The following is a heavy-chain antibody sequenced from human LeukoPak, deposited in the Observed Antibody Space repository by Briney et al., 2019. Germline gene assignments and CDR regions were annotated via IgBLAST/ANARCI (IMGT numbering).Heavy chain of an antibody. CDR1: GGSISSYY. CDR3: ARDSRVGYCSGGSCRYYYYYMDV. Sequence: PSETLSLTCTVSGGSISSYYWSWIRQPPGKGLEWIGRIYTSGSTNYNPSLKSRVTMSVDTSKNQFSLKLSSVTAADTAVYYCARDSRVGYCSGGSCRYYYYYMDVWGKGTTVTISS. D-gene: IGHD2-15*01. CDR2: IYTSGST. J-gene: IGHJ6*03. V-gene: IGHV4-4*07.